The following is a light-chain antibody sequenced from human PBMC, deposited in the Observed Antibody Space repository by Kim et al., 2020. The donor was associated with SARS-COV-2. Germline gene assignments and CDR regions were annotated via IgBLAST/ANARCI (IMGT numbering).Light chain of an antibody. CDR1: SSDVGGYNY. V-gene: IGLV2-14*03. CDR2: DVS. Sequence: QSITISCTGTSSDVGGYNYVSWYQQHPGKAPKLMIYDVSNRPSGVSNRFSGSKSGNTASLTISGLQAEDEADYYCSSYTSSSTNYVLGTGTKSPS. J-gene: IGLJ1*01. CDR3: SSYTSSSTNYV.